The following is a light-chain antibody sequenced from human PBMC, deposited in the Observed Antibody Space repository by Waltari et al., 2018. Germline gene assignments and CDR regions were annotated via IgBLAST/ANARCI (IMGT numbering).Light chain of an antibody. Sequence: QSALTQPRSVSGPPGQSVTIPCTGTIRDVGDYNYVSWYQHHPGKTPTLMIFDVTKRPSGVPDRFSGSKSGNTASLTISGLQAEDEADYFCCSYAGSSLFVIGTGTKVTVL. J-gene: IGLJ1*01. CDR3: CSYAGSSLFV. CDR2: DVT. V-gene: IGLV2-11*01. CDR1: IRDVGDYNY.